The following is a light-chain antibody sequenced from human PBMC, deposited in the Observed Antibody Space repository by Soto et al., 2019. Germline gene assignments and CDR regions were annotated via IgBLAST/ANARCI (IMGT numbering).Light chain of an antibody. CDR1: SSDVGAFNY. J-gene: IGLJ1*01. Sequence: QSALNQPPSASGSPGQSVTISCTGTSSDVGAFNYVSWYQHHPGKAPKFMIYEVDKRPSGVPDRFSGSKSGNTAYLTVSGLQAEYYAEYFCRSFVAGSSYVFATGTEVTGL. CDR2: EVD. CDR3: RSFVAGSSYV. V-gene: IGLV2-8*01.